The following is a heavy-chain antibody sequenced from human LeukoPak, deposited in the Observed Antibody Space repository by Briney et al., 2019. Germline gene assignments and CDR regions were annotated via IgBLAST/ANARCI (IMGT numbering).Heavy chain of an antibody. Sequence: GESLKISCKGSGYSFTSYWIGWVRQMPGKGLEWMGIIYPGDSDTRYSPSFQGQVTISADKSISTAYLQWSSLKASDTAMYYCARHAGYSSSWYYDYYYYYIDVWGKGTTVTVSS. V-gene: IGHV5-51*01. J-gene: IGHJ6*03. D-gene: IGHD6-13*01. CDR2: IYPGDSDT. CDR3: ARHAGYSSSWYYDYYYYYIDV. CDR1: GYSFTSYW.